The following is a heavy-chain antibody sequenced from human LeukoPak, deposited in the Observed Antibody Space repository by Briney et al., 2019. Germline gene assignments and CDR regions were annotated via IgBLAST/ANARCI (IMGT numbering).Heavy chain of an antibody. CDR1: GFTFSSSA. D-gene: IGHD6-6*01. CDR3: ARSGIAARPGIGY. V-gene: IGHV3-48*03. Sequence: GGSLRLSCGASGFTFSSSAMNWVRQAPGKGLEWVSYISSSGSTIYYADSVKGRFTISRDNAKNSLYLQMNSLRAEDTAVYYCARSGIAARPGIGYWGQGTLVTVSS. CDR2: ISSSGSTI. J-gene: IGHJ4*02.